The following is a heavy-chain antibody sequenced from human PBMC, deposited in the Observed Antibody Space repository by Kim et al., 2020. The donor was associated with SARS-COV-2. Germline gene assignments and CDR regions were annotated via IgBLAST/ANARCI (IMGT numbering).Heavy chain of an antibody. J-gene: IGHJ6*02. CDR2: IYSSGST. Sequence: SETLSLTCTVSGGSFSSGIYYWSWIRQPAGRGLEWIGRIYSSGSTNYNPSLKSRDTISVDTSRNQFSLRLTSVTAADTGVYYCARDSKFGDLLGSYYYYGMDVWGQGTTVTVSS. CDR3: ARDSKFGDLLGSYYYYGMDV. CDR1: GGSFSSGIYY. D-gene: IGHD3-10*02. V-gene: IGHV4-61*02.